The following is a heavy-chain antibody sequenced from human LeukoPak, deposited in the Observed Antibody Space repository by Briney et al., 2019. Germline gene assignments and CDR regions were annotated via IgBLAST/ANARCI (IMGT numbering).Heavy chain of an antibody. Sequence: NPGGSLRLSCAASGFTFSSYSMNWVRQAPGKGLEWVSSISSSSSYIYYADSVKGRFTISRGDAKNSLYLQMNSLRAEDTAVYYCARGTTMVRGVITYYFDYWGQGTLVTVSS. D-gene: IGHD3-10*01. CDR1: GFTFSSYS. CDR2: ISSSSSYI. CDR3: ARGTTMVRGVITYYFDY. V-gene: IGHV3-21*01. J-gene: IGHJ4*02.